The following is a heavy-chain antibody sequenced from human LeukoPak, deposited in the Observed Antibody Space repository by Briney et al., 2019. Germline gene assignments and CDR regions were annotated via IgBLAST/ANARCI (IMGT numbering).Heavy chain of an antibody. CDR3: ARDPYSSRFPGFDP. CDR2: IIPILGTA. D-gene: IGHD6-13*01. J-gene: IGHJ5*02. CDR1: GGTFSSYA. V-gene: IGHV1-69*13. Sequence: SVKVSCKASGGTFSSYAISWVRQAPGQGLEWMGGIIPILGTANYAQKFQGRVTITADESTSTAYMELSSLRSEDTAVYYCARDPYSSRFPGFDPWGQGTLVTVSS.